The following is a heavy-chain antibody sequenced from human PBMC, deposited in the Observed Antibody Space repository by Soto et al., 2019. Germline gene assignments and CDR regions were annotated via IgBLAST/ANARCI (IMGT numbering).Heavy chain of an antibody. J-gene: IGHJ4*02. CDR3: ARGVLH. Sequence: QVQLQESGPGLVKPSQTLSLTCTVSGGSISSGGYSWSWIRQHPGKGLEWIGYIFYSGSTSYNPSPXSXXTISVDTSKNQFSLKVSSVTAAATAVYYCARGVLHWGQGTLVTVSS. CDR1: GGSISSGGYS. CDR2: IFYSGST. V-gene: IGHV4-31*03.